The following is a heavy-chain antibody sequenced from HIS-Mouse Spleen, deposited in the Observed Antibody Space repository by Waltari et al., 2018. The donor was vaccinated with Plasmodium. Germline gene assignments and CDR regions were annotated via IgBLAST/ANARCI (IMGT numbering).Heavy chain of an antibody. CDR2: INHSGST. V-gene: IGHV4-34*01. CDR3: ARGVGRPGY. D-gene: IGHD3-10*01. Sequence: QIQLQQCGAGLLNTAATLSVTYPVNGASFCDYYWSWLRQPPGKGLEWIGEINHSGSTNYNPSLKSRVTRSVDTSKNQFSLKLSSVTAADTAVYYCARGVGRPGYWGQGTLVTVSS. J-gene: IGHJ4*02. CDR1: GASFCDYY.